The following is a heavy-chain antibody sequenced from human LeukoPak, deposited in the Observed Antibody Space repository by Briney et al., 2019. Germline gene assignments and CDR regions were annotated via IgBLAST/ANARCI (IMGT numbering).Heavy chain of an antibody. CDR3: ARWGYYGSSGYPDAFDI. CDR1: GYTFTSYG. V-gene: IGHV1-18*01. CDR2: ISAYNGNT. D-gene: IGHD3-22*01. Sequence: ASVTVSCKASGYTFTSYGISWVRQAPGQGLEWMGWISAYNGNTNYAQKLQGRVTMTTDTSTSTAYMELRSLRSDDTAVYYCARWGYYGSSGYPDAFDIWGQGTMVTVSS. J-gene: IGHJ3*02.